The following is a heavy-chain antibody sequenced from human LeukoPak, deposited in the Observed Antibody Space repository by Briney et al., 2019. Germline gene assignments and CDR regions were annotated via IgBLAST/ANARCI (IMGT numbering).Heavy chain of an antibody. Sequence: SETLSLTCTVSGYSISSGYYWGWIRQPPGKGLEWIGSIYHSGSTYCNPSLKSRVTISVDTSKNQFSLKLSSVAAADTAVYYCARDLIASGYYYSNWFDPWGQGTLVTVSS. D-gene: IGHD3-22*01. CDR3: ARDLIASGYYYSNWFDP. CDR1: GYSISSGYY. J-gene: IGHJ5*02. CDR2: IYHSGST. V-gene: IGHV4-38-2*02.